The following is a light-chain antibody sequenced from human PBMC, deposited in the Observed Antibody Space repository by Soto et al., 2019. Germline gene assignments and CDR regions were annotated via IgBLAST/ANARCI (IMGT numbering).Light chain of an antibody. CDR2: EVS. Sequence: QSALTQPASVSGSPGQSITISCTGSSSDVGGYNYVSWYQQHPGKAPKLMIYEVSNRPSGISNRFSGSKSGNTASLTLSGLQAEEEADYYCSSYKSSSPLVFGGGTKVTV. V-gene: IGLV2-14*01. J-gene: IGLJ2*01. CDR1: SSDVGGYNY. CDR3: SSYKSSSPLV.